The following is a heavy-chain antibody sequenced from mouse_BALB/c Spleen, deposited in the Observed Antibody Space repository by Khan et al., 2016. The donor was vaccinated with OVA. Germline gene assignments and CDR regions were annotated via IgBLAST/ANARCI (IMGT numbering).Heavy chain of an antibody. Sequence: QIQLVQSGPELKKPGETVKISCKASGYISTNFGMNWVKQVPGEGLKWMGWIKTNSGDPTYAEEFKGRFVFSLETSANTAYLQINNLKNGDTATYFCARRLNALDYWGQGTSVTVSS. CDR1: GYISTNFG. J-gene: IGHJ4*01. D-gene: IGHD1-2*01. CDR2: IKTNSGDP. V-gene: IGHV9-3*02. CDR3: ARRLNALDY.